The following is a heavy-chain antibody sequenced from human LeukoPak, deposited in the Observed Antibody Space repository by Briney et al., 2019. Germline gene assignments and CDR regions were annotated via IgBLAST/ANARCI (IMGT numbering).Heavy chain of an antibody. CDR1: GFTFSSFA. CDR3: AKERFNTGHHYAIEN. D-gene: IGHD3-22*01. Sequence: PGGSLRLSCAASGFTFSSFAMAWVRQAPGNGLEWISSISGPGDIVHYADSVKGRFTISRDNSENTLHLQMNSLRAEDTARYSCAKERFNTGHHYAIENWGQGALVTVSS. CDR2: ISGPGDIV. V-gene: IGHV3-23*01. J-gene: IGHJ4*02.